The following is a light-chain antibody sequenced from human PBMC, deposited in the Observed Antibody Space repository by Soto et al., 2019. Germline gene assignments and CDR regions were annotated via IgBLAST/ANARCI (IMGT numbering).Light chain of an antibody. CDR1: QDVVNY. CDR2: AAS. CDR3: QHCRTTAYT. Sequence: DIDMTQAPSSLSASVGDRVTITCRAGQDVVNYLNWYQQKPGKAPRLLIYAASSLKSGVPSRFSGSGSGTNFILTITELQPEDVATYYCQHCRTTAYTFAQGTKVEIK. V-gene: IGKV1-39*01. J-gene: IGKJ2*01.